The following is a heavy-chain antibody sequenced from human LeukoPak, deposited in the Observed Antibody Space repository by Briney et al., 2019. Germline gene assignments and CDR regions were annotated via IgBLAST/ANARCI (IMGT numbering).Heavy chain of an antibody. CDR1: GFAFRDYY. V-gene: IGHV3-11*01. Sequence: GGSLRLSCVASGFAFRDYYMSWVRQVPGKGLEWVSLLSGSTTSAYYSESVRGRFTISRDNDQSSLFLEMDSLRVDDTAIYYCVREKAVGDQRALDFWGQGTLVTVSS. CDR2: LSGSTTSA. J-gene: IGHJ4*02. D-gene: IGHD6-19*01. CDR3: VREKAVGDQRALDF.